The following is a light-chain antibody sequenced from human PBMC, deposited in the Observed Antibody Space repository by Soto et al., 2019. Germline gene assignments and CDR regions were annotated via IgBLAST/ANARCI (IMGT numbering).Light chain of an antibody. V-gene: IGKV3-15*01. CDR3: QHYNSYSEA. Sequence: EIVMTQSPVTLSVSPGERATLSCRASQSISSNLAWHQQKPGQAPRLLIYSASTRATGVPARFSGSGSGTEFTLTISSLQPDDFVTYYCQHYNSYSEAFGQGTKVDIK. CDR1: QSISSN. J-gene: IGKJ1*01. CDR2: SAS.